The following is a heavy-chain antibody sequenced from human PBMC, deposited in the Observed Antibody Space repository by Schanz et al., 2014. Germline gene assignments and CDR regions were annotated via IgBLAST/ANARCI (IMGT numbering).Heavy chain of an antibody. CDR1: GFTFSSYC. V-gene: IGHV3-7*01. CDR3: ARDGAELYYFDD. D-gene: IGHD1-1*01. J-gene: IGHJ4*02. CDR2: INQDGSEK. Sequence: EVQLVESGGGLVQPGGSLRLSCAASGFTFSSYCINWVRQAPGQGLEWVANINQDGSEKYYVDSVKGRFTISRDNAKNSLYLQMNGLRAEDTAVFYCARDGAELYYFDDWGQGTLVTVSS.